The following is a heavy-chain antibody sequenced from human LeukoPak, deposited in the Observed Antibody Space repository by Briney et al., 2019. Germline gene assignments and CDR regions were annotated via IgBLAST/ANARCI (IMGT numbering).Heavy chain of an antibody. V-gene: IGHV4-34*01. CDR1: GGSFSGYY. Sequence: SETLSLTCAVYGGSFSGYYWSWIRQPPGKVLEWIGEINHSGSTNYNPSLKSRVTISVDTSKNQFSLKLSSVTAADTAVYYCASDLLGATTSDYWGQGTLVTVSS. J-gene: IGHJ4*02. CDR3: ASDLLGATTSDY. CDR2: INHSGST. D-gene: IGHD1-26*01.